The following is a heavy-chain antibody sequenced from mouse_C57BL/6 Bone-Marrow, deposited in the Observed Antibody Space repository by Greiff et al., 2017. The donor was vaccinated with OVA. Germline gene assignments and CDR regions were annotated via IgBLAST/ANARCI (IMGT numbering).Heavy chain of an antibody. CDR3: ARCWYYSSSPSYWYFDV. D-gene: IGHD1-1*01. J-gene: IGHJ1*03. Sequence: QVQLKQSGAELARPGASVKLSCKASGYTFTSYGISWVKQRTGQGLEWIGEIYPRSGNTYYNEKFKGKATLTADKSSSTAYMELRSLTSEDSAVYFCARCWYYSSSPSYWYFDVWGTGTTVTVSS. CDR1: GYTFTSYG. CDR2: IYPRSGNT. V-gene: IGHV1-81*01.